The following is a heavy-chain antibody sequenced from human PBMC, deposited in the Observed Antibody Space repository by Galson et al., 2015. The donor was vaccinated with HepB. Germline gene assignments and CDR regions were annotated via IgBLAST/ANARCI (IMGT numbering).Heavy chain of an antibody. CDR1: GFTFSSYS. V-gene: IGHV3-48*01. J-gene: IGHJ4*02. CDR2: ISSSSSTI. CDR3: ARPRYGDYETPGD. D-gene: IGHD4-17*01. Sequence: SLRLSCAASGFTFSSYSMNWVRQAPGKGLEWVSYISSSSSTIYYADSVKGRFTISRDNAKNSLYLQMNSLRAEDTAVYYCARPRYGDYETPGDWGQGTLVTVSS.